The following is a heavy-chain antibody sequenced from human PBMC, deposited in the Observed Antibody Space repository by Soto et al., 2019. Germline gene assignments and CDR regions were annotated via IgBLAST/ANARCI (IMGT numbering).Heavy chain of an antibody. Sequence: QVQLVESGGGVVQPGRSLRLSCAASGFPFTTYGMHWVREGPGKGLEWVAVISYDGSNKYSADSVKGRFTMSRDNSKNTLYLQMNSLRPEDTALYYCVGGQYYFGYRGQGTLVTVSS. V-gene: IGHV3-30*03. D-gene: IGHD3-10*01. CDR2: ISYDGSNK. CDR1: GFPFTTYG. J-gene: IGHJ4*02. CDR3: VGGQYYFGY.